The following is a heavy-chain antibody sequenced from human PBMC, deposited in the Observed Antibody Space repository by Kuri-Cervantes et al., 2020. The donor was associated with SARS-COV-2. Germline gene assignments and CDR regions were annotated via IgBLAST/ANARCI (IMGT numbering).Heavy chain of an antibody. CDR3: ATPERGYSYGGYFDY. CDR2: IIPIFGTA. CDR1: GGTFSSYA. J-gene: IGHJ4*02. D-gene: IGHD5-18*01. Sequence: SVKVSCKASGGTFSSYAISWVRQAPGQGLEWMGGIIPIFGTANYAQKFQGRVTITADESTSTAYMELSSLRSEDTAVYDCATPERGYSYGGYFDYWGQGTLVTVSS. V-gene: IGHV1-69*13.